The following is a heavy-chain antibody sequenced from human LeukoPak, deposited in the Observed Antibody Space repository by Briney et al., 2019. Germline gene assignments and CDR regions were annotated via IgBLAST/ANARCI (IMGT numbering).Heavy chain of an antibody. CDR1: GGTFSSYA. CDR2: IIPIFGTA. V-gene: IGHV1-69*05. Sequence: EASVKVSCKASGGTFSSYAISWVRQAPGQGLEWMGRIIPIFGTANYAQKFQGRVTITTYESTSTAYMELSSLRSEDPAVYYCARDDPFTVFDPWGQGTLVTVSS. J-gene: IGHJ5*02. CDR3: ARDDPFTVFDP. D-gene: IGHD4-17*01.